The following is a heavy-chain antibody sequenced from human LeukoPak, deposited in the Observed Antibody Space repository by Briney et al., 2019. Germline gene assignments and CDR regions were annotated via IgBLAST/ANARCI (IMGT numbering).Heavy chain of an antibody. D-gene: IGHD3-10*01. V-gene: IGHV3-23*01. CDR1: GFTFSSYS. CDR2: TSGSDGTT. J-gene: IGHJ6*02. CDR3: ARALIPTYYYGSGSYSYGMDV. Sequence: GGSLRLSCAASGFTFSSYSMNWVRQAPGKGLEWVSATSGSDGTTYYADSVKGRFTISRDNSKNTLYLQMNSLRAEDTAVYYCARALIPTYYYGSGSYSYGMDVWGQGTTVTVSS.